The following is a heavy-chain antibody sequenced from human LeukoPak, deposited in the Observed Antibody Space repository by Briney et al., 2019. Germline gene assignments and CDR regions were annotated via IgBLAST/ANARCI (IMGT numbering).Heavy chain of an antibody. CDR2: IYYSGST. J-gene: IGHJ3*02. V-gene: IGHV4-59*01. D-gene: IGHD3-3*01. CDR3: ARDATSPLKYYDFWSGYYTGAFDI. Sequence: PSETLSLTCTVSGGSISSYYWSWIRQPPGKGLEWIGYIYYSGSTNYNPSLKSRVTISVDTSKNLFSLKLSSVTATDTAVYYCARDATSPLKYYDFWSGYYTGAFDIWGQGTMVTVSS. CDR1: GGSISSYY.